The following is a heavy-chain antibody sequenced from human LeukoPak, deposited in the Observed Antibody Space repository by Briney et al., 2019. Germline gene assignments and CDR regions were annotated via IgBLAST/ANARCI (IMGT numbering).Heavy chain of an antibody. CDR3: AKGERGYCSSTTCYSVD. J-gene: IGHJ4*02. D-gene: IGHD2-2*01. V-gene: IGHV3-30*02. Sequence: GGSLRLSCAASGFTFSSYGMHWVRQAPGKGLEWVSFIRFDGSNKFYADSVKGRFTISRDNSKNTLYLQMNSLRVEDTAVYYCAKGERGYCSSTTCYSVDWGQGTLVTVSS. CDR2: IRFDGSNK. CDR1: GFTFSSYG.